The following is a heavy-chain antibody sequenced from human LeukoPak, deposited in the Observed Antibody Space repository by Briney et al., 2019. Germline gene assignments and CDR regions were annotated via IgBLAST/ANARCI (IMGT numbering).Heavy chain of an antibody. CDR3: ARDSWRAAGYYYYYYYMDV. CDR2: ISSSSSYI. D-gene: IGHD6-13*01. CDR1: GFTFSSYS. Sequence: GGSLRLSCAASGFTFSSYSMNWVRQAPGKGLEWVSSISSSSSYIYYADSVKGRFTISRDNAKNSLYLQMNSLRAEDTAVYYCARDSWRAAGYYYYYYYMDVWGKGTTVTISS. J-gene: IGHJ6*03. V-gene: IGHV3-21*01.